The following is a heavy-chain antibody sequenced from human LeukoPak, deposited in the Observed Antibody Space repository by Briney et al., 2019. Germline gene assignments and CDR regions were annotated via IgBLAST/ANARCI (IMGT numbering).Heavy chain of an antibody. D-gene: IGHD6-19*01. CDR2: ISWNSGSI. CDR1: GFTFDDYA. V-gene: IGHV3-9*01. Sequence: GGSLRLSCAASGFTFDDYAMHWVRRAPGKGLEWVSGISWNSGSIGYADSVKGRFTISRDNAKNSLYLQMNSLRAEDTALYYCAKDMDMAVAANFDYWGQGTLVTVSS. CDR3: AKDMDMAVAANFDY. J-gene: IGHJ4*02.